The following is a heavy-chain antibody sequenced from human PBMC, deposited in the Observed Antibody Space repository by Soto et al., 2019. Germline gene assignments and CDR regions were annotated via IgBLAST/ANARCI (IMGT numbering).Heavy chain of an antibody. CDR1: GGTFSSYA. Sequence: SVKVSCKASGGTFSSYAISWVRQAPGQGLEWMGGIIPIFGTANYAQQFQGRVTITADKSTSTAYMELSSLSSEDTAVFYCARGDYCSGTSCYVVARYWGQGTLVTVSS. J-gene: IGHJ4*02. CDR2: IIPIFGTA. V-gene: IGHV1-69*06. CDR3: ARGDYCSGTSCYVVARY. D-gene: IGHD2-2*01.